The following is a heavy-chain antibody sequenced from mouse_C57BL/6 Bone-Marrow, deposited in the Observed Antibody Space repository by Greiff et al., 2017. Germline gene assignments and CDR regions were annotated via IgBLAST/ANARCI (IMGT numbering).Heavy chain of an antibody. J-gene: IGHJ4*01. V-gene: IGHV5-6*01. Sequence: EVMLVESGGDLVKPGGSLKLSCAASGFTFSSYGMSWVRQTPDKRLEWVATISSGGSYTYYPDSVKGRFTISRDNAKNTLYLQMSSLKSEDTAMYYCASAYYSNYETMDYWGQGTSVTVSS. CDR1: GFTFSSYG. D-gene: IGHD2-5*01. CDR2: ISSGGSYT. CDR3: ASAYYSNYETMDY.